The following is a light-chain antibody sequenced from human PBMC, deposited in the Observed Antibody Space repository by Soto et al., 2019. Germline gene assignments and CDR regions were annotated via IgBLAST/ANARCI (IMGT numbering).Light chain of an antibody. V-gene: IGLV2-14*01. Sequence: QSALTQPASVSGYPGQSITISCTGTSGDIGSYNRVSWYQQHPGKAPKLIIYEVTDRPSGVSNRFSGSKSGNTASLTISGLQAEDEAEYYCSSYTNINTRACVFGTGTQLTVL. J-gene: IGLJ7*01. CDR1: SGDIGSYNR. CDR3: SSYTNINTRACV. CDR2: EVT.